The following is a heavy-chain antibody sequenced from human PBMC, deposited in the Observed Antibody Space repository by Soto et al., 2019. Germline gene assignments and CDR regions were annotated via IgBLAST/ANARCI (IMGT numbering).Heavy chain of an antibody. CDR3: AKDLRYCSGGSCRSYGMDV. D-gene: IGHD2-15*01. CDR2: ISGSGGST. CDR1: GFTFSSYA. Sequence: EVQLLESGGGLVQPGGSLRLSCAASGFTFSSYAMSWVRQAPGKGLEWDSAISGSGGSTYYADSVKGRFTISRDNSKNTLYLQMNSLRAEDTAVYYCAKDLRYCSGGSCRSYGMDVWGQGTTVTVSS. J-gene: IGHJ6*02. V-gene: IGHV3-23*01.